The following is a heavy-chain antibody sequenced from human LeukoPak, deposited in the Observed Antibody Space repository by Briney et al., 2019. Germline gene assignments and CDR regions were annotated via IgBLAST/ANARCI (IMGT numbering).Heavy chain of an antibody. V-gene: IGHV3-30*02. CDR1: GFTFSSYG. D-gene: IGHD3-9*01. Sequence: GGSLRLSCAASGFTFSSYGVHWIRQAPGKGLEWVAFIQNDGTNKYYADSVKGRFTISRDNSKNTLYLQMNSLRAEDTALYYCAKDNLLTGCNLDYWGQGTRITVSS. CDR3: AKDNLLTGCNLDY. CDR2: IQNDGTNK. J-gene: IGHJ4*02.